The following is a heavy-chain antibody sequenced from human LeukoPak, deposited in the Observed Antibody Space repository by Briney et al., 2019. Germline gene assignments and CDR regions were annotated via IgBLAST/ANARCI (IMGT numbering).Heavy chain of an antibody. CDR2: ISGSGGST. CDR3: AKGLRYSSGWYSRGGMDV. Sequence: GGSLRLSCVASGFTFTSYAMNWVRQAPGKGLEWVSVISGSGGSTYYADSVKGRFTISRDDSKNTLYLQMNSLSAEDTAVYYCAKGLRYSSGWYSRGGMDVWGQGTTVTVSS. D-gene: IGHD6-19*01. CDR1: GFTFTSYA. V-gene: IGHV3-23*01. J-gene: IGHJ6*02.